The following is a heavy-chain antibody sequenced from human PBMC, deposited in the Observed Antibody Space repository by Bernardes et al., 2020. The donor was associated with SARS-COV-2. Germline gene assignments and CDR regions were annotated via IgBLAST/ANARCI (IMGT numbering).Heavy chain of an antibody. J-gene: IGHJ4*02. Sequence: GGSLRLSCAASGFSFTSVWMAWVRRAPGKGLEWIGRIRSKRSGGTTDYGAPVKGRFTISRDDSKNMVFLQMNSLKTEDTAVYYCVTDDLLNHDNWEGYSFNFDHWGQGTLVTVSS. D-gene: IGHD3-22*01. V-gene: IGHV3-15*01. CDR1: GFSFTSVW. CDR3: VTDDLLNHDNWEGYSFNFDH. CDR2: IRSKRSGGTT.